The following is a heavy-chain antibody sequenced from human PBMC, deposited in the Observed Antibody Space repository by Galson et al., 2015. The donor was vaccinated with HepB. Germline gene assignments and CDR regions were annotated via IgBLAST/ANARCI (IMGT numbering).Heavy chain of an antibody. V-gene: IGHV1-69*15. D-gene: IGHD1-26*01. CDR3: AARRVGGDYYGMDG. CDR1: GDSLSNYV. Sequence: SGDSLSNYVFTWVRQAPGQGLQWMGRVIPLFGTGNDGQKFQGRATVTADEVTSTVYMELSSLRSEDTAVYYCAARRVGGDYYGMDGWGQGTRVTVSS. J-gene: IGHJ6*02. CDR2: VIPLFGTG.